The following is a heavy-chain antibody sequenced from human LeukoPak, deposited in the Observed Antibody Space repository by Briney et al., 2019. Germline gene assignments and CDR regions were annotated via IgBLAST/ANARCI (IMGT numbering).Heavy chain of an antibody. V-gene: IGHV3-15*01. Sequence: GGSLRLSCAASGFTFSNARMSWVRQAPGKGLEWIGRIKSKSSGGTTDYAAPVKGRLSISGDDSKNTLYLQMNSLKTEDTAVYYCTTEGDDYGDHSRDYWGQGTLVTVSS. D-gene: IGHD4-17*01. CDR2: IKSKSSGGTT. CDR1: GFTFSNAR. J-gene: IGHJ4*02. CDR3: TTEGDDYGDHSRDY.